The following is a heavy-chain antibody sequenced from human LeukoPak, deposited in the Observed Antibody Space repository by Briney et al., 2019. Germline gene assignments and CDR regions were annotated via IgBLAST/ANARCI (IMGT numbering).Heavy chain of an antibody. V-gene: IGHV3-30*04. D-gene: IGHD1-1*01. Sequence: GRSLRLSCAASGFSFSTYAMHWVRQAPGKELEWVALISYEGSHKNYTDSVKGRFTISRDNSKNTLYLQMNSLRVDDTAVYYCARAGYNWDDGDYYYGMDVWGQGTTVTVSS. CDR1: GFSFSTYA. CDR3: ARAGYNWDDGDYYYGMDV. J-gene: IGHJ6*02. CDR2: ISYEGSHK.